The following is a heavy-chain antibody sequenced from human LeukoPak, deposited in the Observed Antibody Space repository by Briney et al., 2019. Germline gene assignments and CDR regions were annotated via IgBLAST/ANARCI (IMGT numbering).Heavy chain of an antibody. CDR2: INSDGSST. J-gene: IGHJ4*02. CDR1: GFTFSSYA. D-gene: IGHD5-12*01. V-gene: IGHV3-74*01. CDR3: AREIVAASQNYFDY. Sequence: GGSLRLSCAASGFTFSSYAMSWVRQAPGKGLVWVSRINSDGSSTSYADSVKGRFTISRDNAKNSLHLQMNSLRAEDTAVYFCAREIVAASQNYFDYWGQGTLVTVSS.